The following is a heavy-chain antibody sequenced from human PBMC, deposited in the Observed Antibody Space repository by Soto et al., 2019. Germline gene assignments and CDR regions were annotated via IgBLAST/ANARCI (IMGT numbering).Heavy chain of an antibody. Sequence: QVQLVESGGGVVQPGRSLRLSCAASGFTFSSYGMHWVRQAPGKGLEWVAVIWYDGSNKYYADSVKGRFTISRDNSKNTLYLQMNSLRAEDTAVYYCARDQKPLRYFDCFDYWGQGTLVTVSS. J-gene: IGHJ4*02. CDR3: ARDQKPLRYFDCFDY. V-gene: IGHV3-33*01. D-gene: IGHD3-9*01. CDR2: IWYDGSNK. CDR1: GFTFSSYG.